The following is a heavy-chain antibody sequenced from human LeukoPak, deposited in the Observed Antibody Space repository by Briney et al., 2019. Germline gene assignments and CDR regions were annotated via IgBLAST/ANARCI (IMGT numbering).Heavy chain of an antibody. CDR1: GVSISGYY. D-gene: IGHD3-10*01. CDR2: IYYSGST. Sequence: PSETLSLTCSVSGVSISGYYWNWIRQPPGKGLEGIGYIYYSGSTNYNPSLKSRVTISVDTSKNQFSLKLSSVTAADTAVYYCARDTGDYFDYWGQGTLVTVSS. J-gene: IGHJ4*02. CDR3: ARDTGDYFDY. V-gene: IGHV4-59*01.